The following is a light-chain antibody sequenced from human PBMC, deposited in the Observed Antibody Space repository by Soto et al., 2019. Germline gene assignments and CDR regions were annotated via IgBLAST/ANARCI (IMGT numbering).Light chain of an antibody. CDR3: QQSYSNMYT. CDR1: QSVSSN. J-gene: IGKJ2*01. Sequence: EIVMTQSPATLSVSPGERATLSCRASQSVSSNLAWYQQKPSQAPRLLIYGASTRATGIPARFSGSGSGTEFTLTISSLQSEDFATYYCQQSYSNMYTFGQGTKLEIK. V-gene: IGKV3-15*01. CDR2: GAS.